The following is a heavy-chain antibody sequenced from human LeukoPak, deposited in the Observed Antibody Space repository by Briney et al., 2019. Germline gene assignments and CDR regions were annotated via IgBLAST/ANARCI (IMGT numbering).Heavy chain of an antibody. V-gene: IGHV3-7*01. CDR2: IKQDGSEK. D-gene: IGHD6-13*01. Sequence: GGSLRLSCAASGFTFSSYWMSWVRQAPGKGLEWVANIKQDGSEKYYVDSVKGRFTISRDNAKNSLYLQMNSLRAEDTAVYYCAREHTIAATGTHWFAPWGQGTLVTVSS. J-gene: IGHJ5*02. CDR3: AREHTIAATGTHWFAP. CDR1: GFTFSSYW.